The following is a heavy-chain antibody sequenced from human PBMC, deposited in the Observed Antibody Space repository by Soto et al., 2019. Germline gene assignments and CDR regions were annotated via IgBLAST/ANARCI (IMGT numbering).Heavy chain of an antibody. CDR3: ATYKGIVVVPAAMEEYFQH. V-gene: IGHV1-24*01. CDR1: GYTLTELS. CDR2: FDPEDGET. J-gene: IGHJ1*01. D-gene: IGHD2-2*01. Sequence: ASVKVSCKVSGYTLTELSMHWVRQAPGKGPEWMGGFDPEDGETIYAQKFQGRVTMTEDTSTDTAYMELSSLRSEDTAVYYCATYKGIVVVPAAMEEYFQHWGQGTLVTVSS.